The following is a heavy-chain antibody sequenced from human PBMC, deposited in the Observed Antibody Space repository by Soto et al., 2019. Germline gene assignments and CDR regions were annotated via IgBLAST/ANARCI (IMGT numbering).Heavy chain of an antibody. CDR3: GRNGEYRADP. D-gene: IGHD5-12*01. V-gene: IGHV4-4*02. J-gene: IGHJ5*02. CDR1: GYFIRNGYW. Sequence: QVHLQESGPGLVKPSGTLSLTCAVSGYFIRNGYWWTWVRQTPGKGLEWIGEVHHSGTTNYNPSLGSRVTISVDKAKNQFSLSLRSLTAADTATYYCGRNGEYRADPWGQGSLVIVSS. CDR2: VHHSGTT.